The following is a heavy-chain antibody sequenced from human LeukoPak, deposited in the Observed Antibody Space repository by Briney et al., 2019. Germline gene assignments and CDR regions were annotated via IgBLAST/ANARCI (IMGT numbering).Heavy chain of an antibody. CDR3: ARATLSDYYFNY. V-gene: IGHV1-46*01. J-gene: IGHJ4*02. CDR2: INPSGGST. Sequence: ASVKVSCKASGYTFTSYYMHWVRQAPGQGLEWMGIINPSGGSTSYAQKFQGRVTMTRDTSTNTVYMELSSLRSEDTAVYFCARATLSDYYFNYWGQGTLVTGSS. CDR1: GYTFTSYY.